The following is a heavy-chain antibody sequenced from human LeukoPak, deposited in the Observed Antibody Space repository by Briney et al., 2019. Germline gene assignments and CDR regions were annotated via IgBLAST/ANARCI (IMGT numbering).Heavy chain of an antibody. V-gene: IGHV3-23*01. CDR3: ARGGYDYGDDWFDP. D-gene: IGHD4-17*01. CDR2: ISGSGGST. Sequence: GGYLRLSCAASGFTFSTFAMHLVRQAPGKGLEWVSGISGSGGSTYYADSVKGRFTISRDNSKNTLYLQMNSLRAEDTAVYYCARGGYDYGDDWFDPWGQGTLVTVSS. CDR1: GFTFSTFA. J-gene: IGHJ5*02.